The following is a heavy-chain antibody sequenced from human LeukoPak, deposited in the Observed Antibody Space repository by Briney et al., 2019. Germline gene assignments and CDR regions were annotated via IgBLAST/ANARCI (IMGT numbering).Heavy chain of an antibody. CDR1: GGSISSSRYY. V-gene: IGHV4-39*01. CDR2: IFYSGST. J-gene: IGHJ4*02. D-gene: IGHD6-13*01. CDR3: ARLRPEGAAGSPDY. Sequence: PSETLSLTCTVSGGSISSSRYYWGWIRQPPGKGLEWIGSIFYSGSTYYNPSLKSRVTIFVDTSKNQFSLKLSSVTAADTAVYYCARLRPEGAAGSPDYWGQGTLVTVSS.